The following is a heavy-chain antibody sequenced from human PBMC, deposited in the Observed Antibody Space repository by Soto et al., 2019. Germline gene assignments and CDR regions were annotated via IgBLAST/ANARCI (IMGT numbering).Heavy chain of an antibody. Sequence: ASVKVSCKASGYTFTSYGISWVRQAPGQGLEWMGWISAYNGNTNYAQKLQGRVTMTTDTSTSTAYMELRSLRSDDTAVYYCARDRVWGYCSSTSCLGNVFDYWRQGILVTVSS. CDR3: ARDRVWGYCSSTSCLGNVFDY. CDR2: ISAYNGNT. V-gene: IGHV1-18*04. J-gene: IGHJ4*02. D-gene: IGHD2-2*01. CDR1: GYTFTSYG.